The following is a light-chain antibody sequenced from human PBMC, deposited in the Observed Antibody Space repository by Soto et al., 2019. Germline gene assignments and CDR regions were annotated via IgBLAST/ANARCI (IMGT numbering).Light chain of an antibody. CDR3: LQDHNYPRT. CDR1: QGIRND. V-gene: IGKV1-6*01. J-gene: IGKJ1*01. Sequence: AIPMTQSPSSLSASVGDRVTITCRASQGIRNDLGWYQQRPGKAPKLLIYAASTLQSGVPSRFSGSGSGTDFTLTISSLQPEDFATYFCLQDHNYPRTFGQGTKGEVK. CDR2: AAS.